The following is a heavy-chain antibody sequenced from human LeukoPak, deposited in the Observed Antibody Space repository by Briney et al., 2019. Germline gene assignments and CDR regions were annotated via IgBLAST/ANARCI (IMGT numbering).Heavy chain of an antibody. V-gene: IGHV3-48*03. CDR2: ISSSGSTI. Sequence: GGSLRLSCAASGFTFSSYEMNWVRQAPGKGLEWVSYISSSGSTIYYADSMKGRFTISRDNAKNSLYLQMNSLRAEDTAVYYCARGYSSSWYKYYFDYWGQGTLVTVSS. CDR1: GFTFSSYE. D-gene: IGHD6-13*01. J-gene: IGHJ4*02. CDR3: ARGYSSSWYKYYFDY.